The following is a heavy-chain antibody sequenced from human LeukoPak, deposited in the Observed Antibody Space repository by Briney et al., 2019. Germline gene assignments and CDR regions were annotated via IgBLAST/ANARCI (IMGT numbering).Heavy chain of an antibody. V-gene: IGHV3-23*01. Sequence: GGSLRLSCAASGFTFSSYAMSWVRQAPGKGLEWVSAISGSGGSTNYAPSVKGRFTISRDNSKHTLYLQMNSLRAEDTAVYYCARAPGRTTQWLVRHHYYYGMDVWGQGTTVTVSS. CDR2: ISGSGGST. J-gene: IGHJ6*02. CDR3: ARAPGRTTQWLVRHHYYYGMDV. D-gene: IGHD6-19*01. CDR1: GFTFSSYA.